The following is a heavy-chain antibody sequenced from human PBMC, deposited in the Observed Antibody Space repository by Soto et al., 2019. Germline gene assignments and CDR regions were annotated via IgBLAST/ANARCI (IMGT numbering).Heavy chain of an antibody. Sequence: QVQLVQSGAEVKKPGASVKVSCKASGYTFTSYGISWVRQAPGQGLEWMGWISAYNGNTNYAPKLQGRVTMTTDTSTSTAYMELRSLRSDDTAVYYCARYKKYCSSTSCYSANDYWGQGTLVTVAS. CDR2: ISAYNGNT. CDR1: GYTFTSYG. J-gene: IGHJ4*02. CDR3: ARYKKYCSSTSCYSANDY. V-gene: IGHV1-18*01. D-gene: IGHD2-2*01.